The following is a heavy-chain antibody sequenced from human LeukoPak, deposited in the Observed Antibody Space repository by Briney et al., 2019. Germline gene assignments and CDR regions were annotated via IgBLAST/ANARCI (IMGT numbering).Heavy chain of an antibody. V-gene: IGHV1-3*01. Sequence: ASVKVSCKASGYTFTSYAMHWVRQAPGQRLEWMGWINAGNGNTKYSQKFQGRVTITRDTSASTAYMELSSLRSEDTAVYYCAREGWQGDAFDIWGQGTMVTVSS. D-gene: IGHD5-24*01. CDR3: AREGWQGDAFDI. J-gene: IGHJ3*02. CDR1: GYTFTSYA. CDR2: INAGNGNT.